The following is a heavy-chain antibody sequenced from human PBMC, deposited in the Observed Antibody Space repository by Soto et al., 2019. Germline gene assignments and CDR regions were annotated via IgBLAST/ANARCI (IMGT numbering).Heavy chain of an antibody. J-gene: IGHJ4*02. CDR2: IKEDGSLK. V-gene: IGHV3-7*03. Sequence: GGSLRLSCAASGLSFSSYWMTWVRQAPGKGLEWVANIKEDGSLKYYAGSVRGRFTISRDNAEDSLYLQMNSLRAEDTAVYYCASHQGHRHNYWGQGTLVTVSS. CDR1: GLSFSSYW. CDR3: ASHQGHRHNY.